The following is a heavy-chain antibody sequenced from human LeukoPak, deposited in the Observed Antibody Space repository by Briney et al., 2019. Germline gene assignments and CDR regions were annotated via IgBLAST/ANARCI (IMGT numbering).Heavy chain of an antibody. CDR2: ISSSSSYI. CDR3: APSILTDYSFDY. J-gene: IGHJ4*02. Sequence: GGSLRLSCAASGFTFSSYSMNWVRQAPGKGLEWVSSISSSSSYIYYADSVKGRFTISRDNAKNSLYLQMNSLRAEDTAVYYCAPSILTDYSFDYWGQGTLVTVSS. D-gene: IGHD3-9*01. V-gene: IGHV3-21*01. CDR1: GFTFSSYS.